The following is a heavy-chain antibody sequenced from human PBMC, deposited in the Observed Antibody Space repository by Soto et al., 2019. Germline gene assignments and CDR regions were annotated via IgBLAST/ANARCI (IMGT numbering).Heavy chain of an antibody. CDR1: GFTFSSYG. CDR2: ISYDGSNK. D-gene: IGHD3-3*01. CDR3: AKELRFLEWLPYTSYYYGMDV. V-gene: IGHV3-30*18. J-gene: IGHJ6*02. Sequence: QVQLVESGGGVVQPGRSLRLSCAASGFTFSSYGMHWVRQAPGKGLEWVAVISYDGSNKYYADSVKGRFTISRDNSKNTLYLQMNSLRAEDTAVYYCAKELRFLEWLPYTSYYYGMDVWGQGTTVTVSS.